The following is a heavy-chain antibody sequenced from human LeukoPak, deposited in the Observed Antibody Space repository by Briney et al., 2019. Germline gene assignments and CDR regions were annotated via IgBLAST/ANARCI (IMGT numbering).Heavy chain of an antibody. CDR1: GFTFSTYS. Sequence: PGGSLGLSVAPPGFTFSTYSMSGVRRAPGKGRGGVSYISDSGAMYYADSVRGRFTISRENAQNSLFLQMNSLRAEDTAVYYCARDGGYRGYDADCWGQGTLVTVSS. D-gene: IGHD5-12*01. CDR2: ISDSGAM. V-gene: IGHV3-48*01. CDR3: ARDGGYRGYDADC. J-gene: IGHJ4*02.